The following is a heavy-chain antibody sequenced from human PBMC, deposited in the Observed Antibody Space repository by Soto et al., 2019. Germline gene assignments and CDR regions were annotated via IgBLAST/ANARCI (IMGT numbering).Heavy chain of an antibody. CDR2: ISGSGGST. D-gene: IGHD6-13*01. CDR3: AKDNSSSWKRGWFDP. Sequence: QHXVCLRLSCAACGFSFSVYSIAWVRQAPGKGLEWVSAISGSGGSTYYADSVKGRFTISRDNSKNTLYLQMNSLRAEDTAVYYCAKDNSSSWKRGWFDPWGQGTLVTVSS. J-gene: IGHJ5*02. CDR1: GFSFSVYS. V-gene: IGHV3-23*01.